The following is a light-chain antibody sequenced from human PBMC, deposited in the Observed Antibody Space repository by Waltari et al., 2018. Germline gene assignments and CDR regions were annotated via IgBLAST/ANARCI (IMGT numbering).Light chain of an antibody. CDR1: GGRFATHY. CDR3: QSYDGDRSWV. Sequence: FILTQSHSVSESPGRTVTISCSGSGGRFATHYVQWYQQRPGSAPTTVIYADNQRPSGVPDRFSGSVDSSSNSASLTISGLQTEDEADYYCQSYDGDRSWVFGGGTKLTVL. J-gene: IGLJ3*02. V-gene: IGLV6-57*02. CDR2: ADN.